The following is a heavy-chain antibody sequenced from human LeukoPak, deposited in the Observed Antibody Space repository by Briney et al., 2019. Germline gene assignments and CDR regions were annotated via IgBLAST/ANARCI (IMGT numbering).Heavy chain of an antibody. D-gene: IGHD6-13*01. CDR2: IKQDGSEK. CDR1: GFTFSSYW. Sequence: GGSLRLSCAASGFTFSSYWMSWVRQAPGKGLEWVANIKQDGSEKYYVDSVKGRFTISRDNAKNSLYLQMNSLRAEDTAVYYCAREVAAAGTGWFDPWGQGTLVTVSS. CDR3: AREVAAAGTGWFDP. J-gene: IGHJ5*02. V-gene: IGHV3-7*03.